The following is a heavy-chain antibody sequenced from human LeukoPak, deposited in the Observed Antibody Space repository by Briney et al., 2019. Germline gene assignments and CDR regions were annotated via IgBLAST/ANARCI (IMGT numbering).Heavy chain of an antibody. J-gene: IGHJ4*02. V-gene: IGHV3-30*18. CDR2: ISYDGSIE. CDR1: GFTFSNYG. Sequence: GGSLRLSCAASGFTFSNYGIHWVRRAPGKGLEWVAVISYDGSIENYQDSVKGRFTISRDNSKNTVYLQMNSLRVEDTAVYYCAKEKSSGYADSWGQGTLVTVSS. D-gene: IGHD3-22*01. CDR3: AKEKSSGYADS.